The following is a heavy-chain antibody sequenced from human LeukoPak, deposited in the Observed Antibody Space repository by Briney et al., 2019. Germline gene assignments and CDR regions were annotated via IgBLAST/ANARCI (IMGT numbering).Heavy chain of an antibody. Sequence: GGSLRLSCAASGFTFTTYSMNWVRQAPGKGLEWVSGISWNSGSIGYADSVKGRFTISRDNAKNSLYLQMNSLRAEDTALYYCAKLGATNYYYGMDVWGQGTTVTVSS. V-gene: IGHV3-9*01. CDR3: AKLGATNYYYGMDV. J-gene: IGHJ6*02. CDR1: GFTFTTYS. CDR2: ISWNSGSI. D-gene: IGHD1-26*01.